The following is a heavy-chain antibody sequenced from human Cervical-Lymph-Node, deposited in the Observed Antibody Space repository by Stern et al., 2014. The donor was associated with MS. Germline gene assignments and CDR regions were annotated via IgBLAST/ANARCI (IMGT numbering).Heavy chain of an antibody. J-gene: IGHJ4*02. CDR3: ASQAASVYGASPTGY. CDR2: INTYAEKP. V-gene: IGHV7-4-1*02. D-gene: IGHD4/OR15-4a*01. CDR1: GYSFTTSA. Sequence: HVQLVQSGSELKKPGASAKVSCKASGYSFTTSAMNWVRQAPGQGLEWMGWINTYAEKPLYAQGFTVRFVVALDTSVSTAYLQISRLKAEDTAMYYCASQAASVYGASPTGYWGQGTLVTVSS.